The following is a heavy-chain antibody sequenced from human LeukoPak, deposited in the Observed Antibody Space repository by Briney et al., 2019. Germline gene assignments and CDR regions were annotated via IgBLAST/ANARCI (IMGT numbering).Heavy chain of an antibody. J-gene: IGHJ5*02. V-gene: IGHV5-51*01. CDR3: ASNYDILTGPFDP. Sequence: GESLQISCQGSGSSFTSYWIGWVRQVPGKGLEWMGIIYPGDSDTRYSPSFQGQVTISADKSISTAYLQWSSLKASDTAMYYCASNYDILTGPFDPWGQGTLVTVSS. D-gene: IGHD3-9*01. CDR1: GSSFTSYW. CDR2: IYPGDSDT.